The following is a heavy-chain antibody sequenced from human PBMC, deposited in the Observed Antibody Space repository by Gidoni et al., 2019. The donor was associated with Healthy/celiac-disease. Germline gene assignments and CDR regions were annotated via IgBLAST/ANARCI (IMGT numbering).Heavy chain of an antibody. CDR3: AKAGATMVRGVIITDY. CDR1: GFTFSSYA. D-gene: IGHD3-10*01. V-gene: IGHV3-23*01. CDR2: ISGSGGIT. J-gene: IGHJ4*02. Sequence: EVQLLESGGGLVQPGGSLRLSCAASGFTFSSYAMSWVRQAPGKGLEWVSAISGSGGITYYADSVKGRFTISRDNSKNTLYLQMNSLRAEDTAVYYCAKAGATMVRGVIITDYWGQGTLVTVSS.